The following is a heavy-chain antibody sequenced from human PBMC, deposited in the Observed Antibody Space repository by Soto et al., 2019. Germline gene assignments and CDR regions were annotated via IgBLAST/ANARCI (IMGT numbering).Heavy chain of an antibody. V-gene: IGHV3-74*01. CDR3: ARGPRVSSTGTGAH. D-gene: IGHD1-1*01. CDR2: ISDDGSTA. J-gene: IGHJ4*02. CDR1: GFTFSAYW. Sequence: PGGSLRLSCAVSGFTFSAYWMHWVRQVPGKCLTWVSRISDDGSTATYADSVKGRFVISRDNAKNSLYLEMNTLRADDSGLYYCARGPRVSSTGTGAHWGRGXLVTVYS.